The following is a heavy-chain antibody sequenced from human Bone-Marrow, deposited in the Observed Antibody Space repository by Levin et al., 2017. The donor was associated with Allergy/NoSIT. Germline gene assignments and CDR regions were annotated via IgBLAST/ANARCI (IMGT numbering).Heavy chain of an antibody. J-gene: IGHJ4*02. CDR2: ISGSAAST. V-gene: IGHV3-23*01. CDR3: AKALDYGDYFDY. Sequence: LSLPSSSSFFTFITSAISCVRPAPGQGLEWVSAISGSAASTSYADSVKGRFTISRDNSKNTLYLQMNSLRAEDTAVYYCAKALDYGDYFDYWGQGTLVTVSS. CDR1: FFTFITSA. D-gene: IGHD4-17*01.